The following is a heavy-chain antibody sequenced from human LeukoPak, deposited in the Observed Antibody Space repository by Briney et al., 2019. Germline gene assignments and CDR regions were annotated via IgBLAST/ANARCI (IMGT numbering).Heavy chain of an antibody. Sequence: GGSLRLSCAVSGFTLSSYLMHWGRQTPGKGLVWISRIHSDGSRSYADSVKGRFTISRDDAKNTLYLQMNSLRVEDTAVYYCARGPRGWFASDYWGQGTVVIVSS. CDR2: IHSDGSR. D-gene: IGHD6-19*01. V-gene: IGHV3-74*01. CDR3: ARGPRGWFASDY. J-gene: IGHJ4*02. CDR1: GFTLSSYL.